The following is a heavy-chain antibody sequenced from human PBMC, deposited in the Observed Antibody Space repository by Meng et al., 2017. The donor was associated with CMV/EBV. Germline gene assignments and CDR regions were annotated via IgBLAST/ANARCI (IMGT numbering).Heavy chain of an antibody. V-gene: IGHV3-21*01. J-gene: IGHJ6*02. CDR3: ARVGYSNYEPLYYYYGMDV. CDR1: GFTLSSYS. Sequence: GESLKISCAASGFTLSSYSMNWVRQAPGKGLEWVSSISSSSSYIYYADSVKGRFTISRDNAKNSLYLQMNSLRAEDTAVYYCARVGYSNYEPLYYYYGMDVWGQGTTVTVSS. D-gene: IGHD4-11*01. CDR2: ISSSSSYI.